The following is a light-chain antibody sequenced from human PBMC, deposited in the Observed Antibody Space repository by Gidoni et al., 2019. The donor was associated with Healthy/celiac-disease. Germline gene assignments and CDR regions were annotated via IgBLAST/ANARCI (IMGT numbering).Light chain of an antibody. V-gene: IGKV3-20*01. CDR1: QSVSSSY. CDR3: QLYGSSPWT. Sequence: EIVLTQSPGTVSLSPGERATLSCRASQSVSSSYLAWYQQKPGQAPRLLIYGASSRATGIPDRFIGSGSGTDFPLTIRSLEPEDFAVYYCQLYGSSPWTFGQGTKVEIK. CDR2: GAS. J-gene: IGKJ1*01.